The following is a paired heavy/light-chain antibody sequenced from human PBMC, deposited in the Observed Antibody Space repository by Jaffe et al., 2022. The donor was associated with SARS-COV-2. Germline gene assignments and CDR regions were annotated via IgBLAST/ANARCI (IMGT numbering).Heavy chain of an antibody. D-gene: IGHD2-21*01. CDR2: IDSSSDTI. Sequence: EVQLVESGGGLVPPGGSLRLSCAASGFTFSTYSMNWVRQAPGRGLEWVSYIDSSSDTIYYADSVKGRFTISRDNAKNSLYLQMNSLRAEDTAVYYCARKRSGDEFDYWGQGTLVTVSS. CDR3: ARKRSGDEFDY. CDR1: GFTFSTYS. V-gene: IGHV3-48*01. J-gene: IGHJ4*02.
Light chain of an antibody. V-gene: IGKV1-39*01. Sequence: DIQMTQSPSSLSASVGDRVTITCRASQSISNYLNWYQQKPGKAPKLLIYAASSLQSGVPSRFSGSGSGTDFTLTIGSLQPEDFATYSCQQSYRTPLTFGGGTKVEIK. CDR3: QQSYRTPLT. CDR1: QSISNY. CDR2: AAS. J-gene: IGKJ4*01.